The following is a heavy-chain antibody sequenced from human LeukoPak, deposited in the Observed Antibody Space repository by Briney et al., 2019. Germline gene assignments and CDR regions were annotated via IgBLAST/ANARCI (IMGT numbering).Heavy chain of an antibody. CDR3: ARDPDSSGWGRFDS. D-gene: IGHD6-19*01. J-gene: IGHJ4*02. CDR1: GFTFSNYW. Sequence: PGGSLRLSCVASGFTFSNYWMLWVRQAPGKGLMWVSLISTDGKSTRYAESVKGRFTISRDNAKNALYLQVNNLKPEDTAVYYCARDPDSSGWGRFDSWGQGTLVTVAS. CDR2: ISTDGKST. V-gene: IGHV3-74*01.